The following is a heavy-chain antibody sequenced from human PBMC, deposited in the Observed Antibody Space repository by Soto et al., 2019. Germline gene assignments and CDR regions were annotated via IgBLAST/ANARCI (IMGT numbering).Heavy chain of an antibody. CDR3: ARAPADGNY. J-gene: IGHJ4*02. V-gene: IGHV3-53*01. D-gene: IGHD6-13*01. CDR2: IYSGGST. Sequence: GGSLRLACAASGFTVSSNYMSWVRQAPGKGLEWVSVIYSGGSTYYADSVKGRFTISRDNSKNTLYLQMNSLRAEDTSVYYCARAPADGNYWGQGTLGTSPQ. CDR1: GFTVSSNY.